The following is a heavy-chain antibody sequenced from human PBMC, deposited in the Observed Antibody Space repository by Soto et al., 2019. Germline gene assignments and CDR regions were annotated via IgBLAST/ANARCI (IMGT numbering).Heavy chain of an antibody. J-gene: IGHJ6*02. Sequence: QVHLQESGPELVKPSETLSLTCRVSGVSLTSHYWTWIRQSPGKGLEWIGYIYYSGSTNYSPSLKSRLTMSIDTPSNPFSLNLSSVTAADTAIYYCARLRDRSGTASIYNGMDVWGPGTMVTVSS. V-gene: IGHV4-59*11. CDR3: ARLRDRSGTASIYNGMDV. D-gene: IGHD3-22*01. CDR2: IYYSGST. CDR1: GVSLTSHY.